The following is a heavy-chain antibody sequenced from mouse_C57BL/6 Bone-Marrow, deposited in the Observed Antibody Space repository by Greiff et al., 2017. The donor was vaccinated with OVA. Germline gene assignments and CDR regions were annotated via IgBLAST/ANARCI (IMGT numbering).Heavy chain of an antibody. J-gene: IGHJ1*03. CDR2: IDPSDSYT. V-gene: IGHV1-69*01. CDR3: ARRGMAGYFDV. Sequence: LQQPGAELVMPGASVQLSCKASGYTFTSYWMHWVKQRPGQGLEWIGEIDPSDSYTNYNQKFKGKSTLTVDKSSSTAYMQLSSLTSEDSAVYYCARRGMAGYFDVWGTGTTVTVSS. CDR1: GYTFTSYW.